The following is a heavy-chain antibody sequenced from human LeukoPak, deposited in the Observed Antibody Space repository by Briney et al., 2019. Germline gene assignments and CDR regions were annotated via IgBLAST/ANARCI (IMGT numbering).Heavy chain of an antibody. CDR2: ISYDGSNK. J-gene: IGHJ4*02. CDR3: ASGPTGIAVA. D-gene: IGHD6-19*01. V-gene: IGHV3-30*01. Sequence: GGSLRLSCAASGFTFSSYAMHWVRQAPGKGLEWVAVISYDGSNKYYADSVKGRFTISRDNSKNTLYLQMNSLRAEDTAVSYCASGPTGIAVAWGQGTLVTVSS. CDR1: GFTFSSYA.